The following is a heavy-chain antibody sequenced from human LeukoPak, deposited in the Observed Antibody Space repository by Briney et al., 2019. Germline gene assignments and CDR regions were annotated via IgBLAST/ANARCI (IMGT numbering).Heavy chain of an antibody. D-gene: IGHD4-17*01. CDR2: MSNSGENT. CDR1: GFTFSSYA. Sequence: GGSLRLSCAASGFTFSSYAMSWVRQAPGKGLEWVGIMSNSGENTFYGGAVKGRFTISRDNSQNTLYLQMNSLRPEDTAVYYCAKGGASVTRYVDYWGQGTLVTVSS. J-gene: IGHJ4*02. CDR3: AKGGASVTRYVDY. V-gene: IGHV3-30*18.